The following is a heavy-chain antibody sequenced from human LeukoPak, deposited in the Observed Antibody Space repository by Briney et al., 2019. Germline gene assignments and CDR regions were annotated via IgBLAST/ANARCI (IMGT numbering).Heavy chain of an antibody. CDR2: ISGGGGNT. J-gene: IGHJ4*02. Sequence: PGGSLRLSCAASGFTVNNYGMNWVRQAPGKGLEWVSVISGGGGNTYYADSVKGRFTISRDKSKNTVDLQMNSLRAEDTAICYCARDGSSSSYYFDYWGQGTLVTVSS. D-gene: IGHD6-13*01. CDR1: GFTVNNYG. V-gene: IGHV3-23*01. CDR3: ARDGSSSSYYFDY.